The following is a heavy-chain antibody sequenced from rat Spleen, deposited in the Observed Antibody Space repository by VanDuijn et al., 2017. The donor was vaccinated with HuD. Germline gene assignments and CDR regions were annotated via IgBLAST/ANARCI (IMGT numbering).Heavy chain of an antibody. V-gene: IGHV5-31*01. CDR1: GFTFNNYW. CDR3: TSIRIMDNYGWYFDF. Sequence: EVQLVESGGGLVQPGRSLKLSCVASGFTFNNYWMTWIRQAPGKGLEWVASITNTGGSTYYPDSVKGRFTISRDNAKSTLYLQMNSLRSEDTATYYCTSIRIMDNYGWYFDFWGPGTMVTVSS. D-gene: IGHD1-10*01. J-gene: IGHJ1*01. CDR2: ITNTGGST.